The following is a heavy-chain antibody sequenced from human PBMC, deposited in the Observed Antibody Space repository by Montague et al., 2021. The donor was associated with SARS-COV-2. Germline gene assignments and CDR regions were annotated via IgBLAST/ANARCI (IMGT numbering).Heavy chain of an antibody. J-gene: IGHJ4*02. V-gene: IGHV4-39*01. CDR1: GGSISSGSNY. Sequence: SETLSLTCTVAGGSISSGSNYWGWIRQPPGKGLEWIGNIHSSGSTYYKSRVTISVDTSKNQFSLKVTSVTAADTAVYYCARRLGGSGWLDYWGQGTLVTVSS. D-gene: IGHD6-25*01. CDR2: IHSSGST. CDR3: ARRLGGSGWLDY.